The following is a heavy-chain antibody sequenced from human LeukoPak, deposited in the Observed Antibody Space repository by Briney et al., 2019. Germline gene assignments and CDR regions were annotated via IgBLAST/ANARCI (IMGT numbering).Heavy chain of an antibody. CDR2: IRSKAYGGTT. CDR1: GFTFDDYA. CDR3: SRYYDILTGYYSARD. V-gene: IGHV3-49*03. J-gene: IGHJ4*02. Sequence: PGRSLRLSCTAAGFTFDDYAMSWFRQAPGKGLEWVGFIRSKAYGGTTEYAASVKGRFTISRDDSKSIAYLQMDSLKTADTAVYYCSRYYDILTGYYSARDWGQGTLVTVS. D-gene: IGHD3-9*01.